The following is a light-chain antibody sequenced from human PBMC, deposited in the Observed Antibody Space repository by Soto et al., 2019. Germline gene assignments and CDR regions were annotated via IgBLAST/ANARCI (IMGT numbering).Light chain of an antibody. CDR1: QSIRSW. J-gene: IGKJ4*01. CDR2: DAY. CDR3: QQYESYSPLT. V-gene: IGKV1-5*01. Sequence: DIQMTQSPSILSASVGDRVTITCRASQSIRSWLAWYQQKPGKAPKLLIYDAYSLESGVPSRFSGRRSGTEFTLTIAGLQPEDVATYSCQQYESYSPLTFGGGTKVEIK.